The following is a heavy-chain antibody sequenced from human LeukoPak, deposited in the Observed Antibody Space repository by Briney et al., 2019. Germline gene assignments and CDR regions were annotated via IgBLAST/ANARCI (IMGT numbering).Heavy chain of an antibody. Sequence: PSETLSLTCTVSGGSINNYYWSWIRQPAGKGLEWIGRIYTRGSTNYNPSLKSRVTISVDTSKNQFSLKLSSVTAADTAVYYCARDATMVRGDGWFDPWGQGTLVTVSS. CDR2: IYTRGST. CDR3: ARDATMVRGDGWFDP. J-gene: IGHJ5*02. V-gene: IGHV4-4*07. D-gene: IGHD3-10*01. CDR1: GGSINNYY.